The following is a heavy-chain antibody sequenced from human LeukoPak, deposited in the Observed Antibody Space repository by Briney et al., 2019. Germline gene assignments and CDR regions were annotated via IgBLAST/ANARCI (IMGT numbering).Heavy chain of an antibody. CDR3: ARDRRGTAMAPGDY. J-gene: IGHJ4*02. D-gene: IGHD5-18*01. V-gene: IGHV1-18*04. CDR1: GYTFTSYG. Sequence: GASVKVSCKASGYTFTSYGISWVQQAPGQGLEWMGWISAYNGNTNYAQKLQGRVTMTTDTSTSTAYMELRSLRSDDTAVYYCARDRRGTAMAPGDYWGQGTLVTVSS. CDR2: ISAYNGNT.